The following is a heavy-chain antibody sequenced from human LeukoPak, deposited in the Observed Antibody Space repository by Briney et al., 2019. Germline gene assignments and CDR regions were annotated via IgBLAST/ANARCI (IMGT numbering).Heavy chain of an antibody. D-gene: IGHD2-2*01. CDR2: IWYDGSNK. Sequence: PGRSLRLSCAASGFTFSSYGMHWVRQAPGKGLEWVAVIWYDGSNKYYADSVKGRFTISRDNSKNTLYLQMNSLRAEDTAVYYCARDASVVYHYYMDVWGKGTTVTVSS. J-gene: IGHJ6*03. V-gene: IGHV3-33*01. CDR3: ARDASVVYHYYMDV. CDR1: GFTFSSYG.